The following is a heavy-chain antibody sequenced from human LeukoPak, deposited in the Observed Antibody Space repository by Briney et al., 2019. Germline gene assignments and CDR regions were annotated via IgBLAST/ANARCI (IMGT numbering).Heavy chain of an antibody. CDR3: AKNKYSSSSGIDY. J-gene: IGHJ4*02. Sequence: GGSLRLSCAASGFTFSSYGMHWVRQAPGKGLEWVAFIRYDGSNKYYADSVKGRFTISRDNSKNRLYLQMNSLRAEDTAVYYCAKNKYSSSSGIDYWGQGTLVTVSS. CDR1: GFTFSSYG. V-gene: IGHV3-30*02. D-gene: IGHD6-6*01. CDR2: IRYDGSNK.